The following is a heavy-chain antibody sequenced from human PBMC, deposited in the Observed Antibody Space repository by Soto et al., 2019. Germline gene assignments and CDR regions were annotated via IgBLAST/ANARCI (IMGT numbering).Heavy chain of an antibody. J-gene: IGHJ4*02. CDR2: ISYDGSNK. CDR3: ARVLNRWGDIAALPVGY. Sequence: QVQLVESGGGVVQPGRSLRLSCAASGFTFSSYAMHWVRQAPGKGLEWVAVISYDGSNKYYADSVKGRFTISRDNSKNTLYLQMNSLRAEDTAVYYCARVLNRWGDIAALPVGYWGQGTLVTVSS. V-gene: IGHV3-30-3*01. CDR1: GFTFSSYA. D-gene: IGHD6-13*01.